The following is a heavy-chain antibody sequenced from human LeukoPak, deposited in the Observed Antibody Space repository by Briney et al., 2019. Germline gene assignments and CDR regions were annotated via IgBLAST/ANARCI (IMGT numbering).Heavy chain of an antibody. J-gene: IGHJ4*02. CDR1: GYTFSSYG. CDR3: ARDHSYGGKELAY. Sequence: AASVKVSCKASGYTFSSYGISWVRQAPGQGLEWMGWISAYNGNTNYAQKFQDRVTVTTDTSTSTAYMELRSLRSDDTAVYYCARDHSYGGKELAYWGQGTLVTVSS. CDR2: ISAYNGNT. D-gene: IGHD4-23*01. V-gene: IGHV1-18*01.